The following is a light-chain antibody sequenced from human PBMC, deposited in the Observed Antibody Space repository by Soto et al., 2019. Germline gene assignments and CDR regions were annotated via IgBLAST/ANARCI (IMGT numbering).Light chain of an antibody. CDR2: NNN. Sequence: QSVLTQPPSASGTPGQRVTISCSGSNSNIGSNPVHWYQQLPGTAPKLLIHNNNHRTSGVPDRFSGSKSGTSASLAISGLQSEDEAAYYCAAWDDSLTGVLFGGGTQLTVL. J-gene: IGLJ7*01. CDR1: NSNIGSNP. V-gene: IGLV1-44*01. CDR3: AAWDDSLTGVL.